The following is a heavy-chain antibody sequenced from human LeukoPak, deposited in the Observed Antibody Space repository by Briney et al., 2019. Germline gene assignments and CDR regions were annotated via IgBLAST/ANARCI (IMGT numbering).Heavy chain of an antibody. Sequence: SETPSLTCTVSGGSISSYYWSWIRQPPGKGLEWIGEINHSGSTNYNPSLKSRVTISVDTSKNQFSLKLSSVTAADTAVYYCARQRALYYYDSSGYYTLDYWGQGTLVTVSS. CDR3: ARQRALYYYDSSGYYTLDY. J-gene: IGHJ4*02. D-gene: IGHD3-22*01. V-gene: IGHV4-34*01. CDR1: GGSISSYY. CDR2: INHSGST.